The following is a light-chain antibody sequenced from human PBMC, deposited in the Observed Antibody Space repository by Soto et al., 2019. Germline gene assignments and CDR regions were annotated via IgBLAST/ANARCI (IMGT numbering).Light chain of an antibody. V-gene: IGLV2-11*01. CDR3: CSYAGFYTSV. CDR2: EVS. J-gene: IGLJ1*01. CDR1: SSDVGGYKF. Sequence: QSALTQPRSVSGSPGQSVTISCTGTSSDVGGYKFVSWYQQHPGKAPKFMIYEVSKRPSGVPDRFSGSKSGNTAFLTISGLQAEDEADYSCCSYAGFYTSVFVTGTKLTVL.